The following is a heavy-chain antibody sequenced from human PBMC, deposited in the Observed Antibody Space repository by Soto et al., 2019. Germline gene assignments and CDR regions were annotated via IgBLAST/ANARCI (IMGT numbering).Heavy chain of an antibody. CDR1: GFTFSSYA. Sequence: EVPLLESGGGLVQPGGSLRLSCAASGFTFSSYAMSWVRQAQGKGLEWVSALSGSGGSTYYADSVKGRFTSSRDTSKNTLYLQMNSLRAEDTAVYYCAKENGYSSSWFEFDYWGQGTLVTVSS. D-gene: IGHD6-13*01. CDR3: AKENGYSSSWFEFDY. CDR2: LSGSGGST. V-gene: IGHV3-23*01. J-gene: IGHJ4*02.